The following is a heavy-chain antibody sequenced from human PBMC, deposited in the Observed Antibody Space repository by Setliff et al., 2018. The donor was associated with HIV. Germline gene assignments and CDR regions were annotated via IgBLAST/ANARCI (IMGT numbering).Heavy chain of an antibody. CDR1: GGSISSNY. V-gene: IGHV4-59*01. D-gene: IGHD3-3*01. CDR3: ARVISSWSAYYIDY. Sequence: ETLSLTCTVSGGSISSNYWSWIRLPPGKGLEWIGYIYYSGSTNYNPSLKSRVTISVDTSKNQFSLKLSSVTAADTAVYYCARVISSWSAYYIDYWGQGTLVTVSS. J-gene: IGHJ4*02. CDR2: IYYSGST.